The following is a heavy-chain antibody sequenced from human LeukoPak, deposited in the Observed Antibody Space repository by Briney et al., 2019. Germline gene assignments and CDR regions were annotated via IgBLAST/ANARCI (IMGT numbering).Heavy chain of an antibody. CDR3: ARHAEYSSPENWFDP. V-gene: IGHV4-4*09. CDR2: IYTSGST. D-gene: IGHD6-6*01. Sequence: SETLSLTCTVSGCSISSYYWSWIRQPPGKGLEWIGYIYTSGSTNYNPSLKSRVTISVDASKNQFSLKPSSVTAADTAVYYCARHAEYSSPENWFDPWGQGTLVTVSS. J-gene: IGHJ5*02. CDR1: GCSISSYY.